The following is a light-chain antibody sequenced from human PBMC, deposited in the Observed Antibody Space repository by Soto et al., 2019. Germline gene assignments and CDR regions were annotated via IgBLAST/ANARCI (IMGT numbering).Light chain of an antibody. CDR3: QQRRSWQVT. Sequence: ENVLPQSPATLSLSPGEGATLSCRPIQIINTYVAWYQQKPGQAPRLLIYDASKRATGIPARFSGSGSGTNFTLTISSLEPEDFAVYYCQQRRSWQVTFGQGTRLEIK. CDR2: DAS. CDR1: QIINTY. V-gene: IGKV3D-11*02. J-gene: IGKJ5*01.